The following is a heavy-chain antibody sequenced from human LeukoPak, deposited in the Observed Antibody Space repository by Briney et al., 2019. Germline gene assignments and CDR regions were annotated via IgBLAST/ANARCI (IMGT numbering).Heavy chain of an antibody. CDR2: IYYSGST. Sequence: PSETLSLTCTVSGGSISSYYWSWIRQPPGKGLEWIGYIYYSGSTNYNPSLKSRVTISVDTSKNQFSLKLSSVTAADTAVYYCARDISYSSSFNGSDPWGQGTLVTVSS. CDR1: GGSISSYY. V-gene: IGHV4-59*01. CDR3: ARDISYSSSFNGSDP. J-gene: IGHJ5*02. D-gene: IGHD6-6*01.